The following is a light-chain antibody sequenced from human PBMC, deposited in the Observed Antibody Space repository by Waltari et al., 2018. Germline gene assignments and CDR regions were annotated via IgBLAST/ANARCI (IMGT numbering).Light chain of an antibody. Sequence: SYDLTQPPSVSVSPGQTARITCSGTALPKLYSYWYQQKTGQAHLLLIYKETKRASGTSARFSGSTSGTTVTLTISGVQAEDAADYYFQSADTDFANHVLFGGGTQLTVL. CDR3: QSADTDFANHVL. J-gene: IGLJ2*01. CDR2: KET. CDR1: ALPKLY. V-gene: IGLV3-25*03.